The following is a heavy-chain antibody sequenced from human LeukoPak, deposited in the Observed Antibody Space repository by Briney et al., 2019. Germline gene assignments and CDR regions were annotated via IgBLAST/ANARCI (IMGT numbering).Heavy chain of an antibody. J-gene: IGHJ4*02. V-gene: IGHV3-30-3*01. D-gene: IGHD6-19*01. CDR2: ISYDGSNK. Sequence: GGSLRLSCAASGFTFSSYAMHWVRQAPGKGLEWVAVISYDGSNKYYADSVKGRFTISRDNSKNTLYLQMNSLRSDDTAVYYCARGQWLVSLVLDYWGQGTLVTVSS. CDR1: GFTFSSYA. CDR3: ARGQWLVSLVLDY.